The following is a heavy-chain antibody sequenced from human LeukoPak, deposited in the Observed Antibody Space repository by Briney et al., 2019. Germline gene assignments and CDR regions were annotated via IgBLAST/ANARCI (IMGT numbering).Heavy chain of an antibody. J-gene: IGHJ3*02. CDR3: ARRELDAFDI. CDR2: IIPIFGTA. Sequence: VASVKVSCKASGGTFSSYAISWVRRAPGQGLEWMRGIIPIFGTANYAQKFQGRVTIAADESTSTAYMELSSLRSEDTAVYYCARRELDAFDIWGQGTMVTVSS. D-gene: IGHD1-26*01. V-gene: IGHV1-69*13. CDR1: GGTFSSYA.